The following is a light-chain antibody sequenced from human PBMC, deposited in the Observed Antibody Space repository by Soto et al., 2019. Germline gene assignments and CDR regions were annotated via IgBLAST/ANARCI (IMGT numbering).Light chain of an antibody. CDR2: DVS. V-gene: IGLV2-11*01. CDR1: SSDVGTYNY. Sequence: QSVLTQPRSVSGPPGQSVSISCSGTSSDVGTYNYVSWYQQHPGKAPKLMIYDVSKRPSGVPDRFSGSKSGNTASLTISGLQAEDEADYYCCSYAGGYTHAVFGGGTKLTGL. CDR3: CSYAGGYTHAV. J-gene: IGLJ2*01.